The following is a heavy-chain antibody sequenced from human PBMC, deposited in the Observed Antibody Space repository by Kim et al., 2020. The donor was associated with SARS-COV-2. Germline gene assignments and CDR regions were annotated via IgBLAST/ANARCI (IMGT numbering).Heavy chain of an antibody. J-gene: IGHJ6*01. CDR1: GGSFSGYY. D-gene: IGHD2-2*01. Sequence: SETLSLTCAVYGGSFSGYYWSWIRQPPGKGLEWIGEINHSGSTNYNPSLKSRVTISVDTSKNQFSLKLSSVTAADTAVYYCASGKRYCSSTSCYRYYYY. V-gene: IGHV4-34*01. CDR2: INHSGST. CDR3: ASGKRYCSSTSCYRYYYY.